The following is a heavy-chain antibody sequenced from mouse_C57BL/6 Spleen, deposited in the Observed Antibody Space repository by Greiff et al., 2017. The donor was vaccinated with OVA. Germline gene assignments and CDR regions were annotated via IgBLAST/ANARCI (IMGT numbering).Heavy chain of an antibody. CDR2: ISNGGCST. Sequence: EVQVVESGGGLVQPGGSLKLSCAASGFTFSDYYMYWVRQTPETRLEWVAYISNGGCSTYYPDPVNGRFTISSDNAKNTLYLQMSRLKSEDTAMYYCARHGGYYFDYRGQGTTLTVSS. J-gene: IGHJ2*01. V-gene: IGHV5-12*01. CDR3: ARHGGYYFDY. CDR1: GFTFSDYY.